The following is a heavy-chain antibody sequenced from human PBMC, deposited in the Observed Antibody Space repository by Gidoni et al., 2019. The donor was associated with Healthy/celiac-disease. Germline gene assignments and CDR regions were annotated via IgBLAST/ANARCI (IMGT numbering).Heavy chain of an antibody. CDR2: ISWDSGSI. J-gene: IGHJ4*02. CDR3: AKYMIWRGDCSSTSCYTFDY. Sequence: EVQLVESGGGLVQPGRSLRLSCEASGFPFDAYSIPRVRKAPGKGLDWVLGISWDSGSIGYADSVKGRFTISRDNAKNSLYLQMNSLRAEDTALYYCAKYMIWRGDCSSTSCYTFDYWGQGTLVTVSS. D-gene: IGHD2-2*02. CDR1: GFPFDAYS. V-gene: IGHV3-9*01.